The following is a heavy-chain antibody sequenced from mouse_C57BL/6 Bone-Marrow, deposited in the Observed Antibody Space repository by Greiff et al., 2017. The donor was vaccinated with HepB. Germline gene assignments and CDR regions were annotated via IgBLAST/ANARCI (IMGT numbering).Heavy chain of an antibody. D-gene: IGHD2-5*01. CDR2: IYPGNGDT. Sequence: LQESGAELVRPGASVKMSCKASGYTFTSYNMHWVKQTPRQGLEWIGAIYPGNGDTSYNQKFKGKATLTVDKSSSTAYMQLSSLTSEDSAVYFCATYYSNYVWFAYWGQGTLVTVSA. J-gene: IGHJ3*01. CDR3: ATYYSNYVWFAY. CDR1: GYTFTSYN. V-gene: IGHV1-12*01.